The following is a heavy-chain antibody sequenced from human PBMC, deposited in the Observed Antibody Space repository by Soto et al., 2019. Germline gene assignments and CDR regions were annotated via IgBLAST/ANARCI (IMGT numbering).Heavy chain of an antibody. CDR1: GGTFSSYT. Sequence: QVQLVQSGAEVKKPGSSVKVSCKASGGTFSSYTISWVRQAPGQGLEWIGRIIPILGIANYAQKFQGRVTITADKSTSTADMELSSLRSEDTAVYYCARSLAVAGWVYYYGMDVWGQGTTVTVSS. CDR3: ARSLAVAGWVYYYGMDV. D-gene: IGHD6-19*01. CDR2: IIPILGIA. J-gene: IGHJ6*02. V-gene: IGHV1-69*02.